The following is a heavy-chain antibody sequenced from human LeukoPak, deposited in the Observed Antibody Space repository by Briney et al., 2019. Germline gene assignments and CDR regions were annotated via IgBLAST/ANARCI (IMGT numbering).Heavy chain of an antibody. Sequence: GGSLRLSCAASGFTFSGYAMHWGRQAPGKGLEWVGVISYDGSNKYYADSVKGRFTISRDNSKNTLYLQMNSLRAEDTAVYYCARESGSYDMWAFDIWGQGTMVTVSS. CDR1: GFTFSGYA. CDR2: ISYDGSNK. J-gene: IGHJ3*02. D-gene: IGHD1-26*01. V-gene: IGHV3-30-3*01. CDR3: ARESGSYDMWAFDI.